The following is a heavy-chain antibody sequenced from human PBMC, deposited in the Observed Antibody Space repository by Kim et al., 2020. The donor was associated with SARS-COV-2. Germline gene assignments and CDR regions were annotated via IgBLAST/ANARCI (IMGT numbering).Heavy chain of an antibody. CDR1: GYTFTSYD. D-gene: IGHD3-22*01. V-gene: IGHV1-8*01. CDR3: ARGKAITMIVVVIQMVAGYGMDL. CDR2: MNPNSGNT. Sequence: ASVKVSCKASGYTFTSYDINWVRQATGQGLEWMGWMNPNSGNTGYAQKFQGRVTMTRNTSISTAYMELSSLRSEDTAVYYCARGKAITMIVVVIQMVAGYGMDLWGQGTTVTVSS. J-gene: IGHJ6*02.